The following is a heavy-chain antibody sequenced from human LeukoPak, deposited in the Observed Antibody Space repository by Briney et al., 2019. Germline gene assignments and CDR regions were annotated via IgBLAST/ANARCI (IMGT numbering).Heavy chain of an antibody. V-gene: IGHV4-30-4*01. CDR1: GGSISSGDYY. CDR2: IYYSGST. D-gene: IGHD5-24*01. J-gene: IGHJ4*02. CDR3: ARDRPLMAPFDY. Sequence: KPSETLSLTCTVSGGSISSGDYYWSWIRQPPGKGLEWIGYIYYSGSTYYNPSLKSRVTISVDTSKNQFSLKLSSVTAADTAVYYCARDRPLMAPFDYWGQGTLVTVSS.